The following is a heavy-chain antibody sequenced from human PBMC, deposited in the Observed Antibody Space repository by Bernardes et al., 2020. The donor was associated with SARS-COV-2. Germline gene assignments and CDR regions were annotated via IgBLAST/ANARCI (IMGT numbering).Heavy chain of an antibody. J-gene: IGHJ2*01. Sequence: GGSLRLSCTASGFTFGDYAMSWFRQAPGKGLEWVGFIRSNTYGGTTEYAASVIGRFTISRDDSKSIAYLQMNSLKTEDTAVYYCTRGAHYYYDSSGFRWYFDLWGRGTLVTVSS. CDR3: TRGAHYYYDSSGFRWYFDL. CDR1: GFTFGDYA. CDR2: IRSNTYGGTT. D-gene: IGHD3-22*01. V-gene: IGHV3-49*03.